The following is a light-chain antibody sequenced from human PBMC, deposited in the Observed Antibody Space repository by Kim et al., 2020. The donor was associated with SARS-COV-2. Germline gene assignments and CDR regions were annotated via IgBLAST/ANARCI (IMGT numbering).Light chain of an antibody. CDR1: QSISSW. V-gene: IGKV1-5*03. J-gene: IGKJ1*01. CDR3: QLSGT. Sequence: DIQLTQSPSTLSASVGDRVTLTCRASQSISSWLAWYQQKPGKAPKLLIYKASSLATGVPSRFSGSGSGTEFTLTISSLQPDDFATYYCQLSGTFGQGTKLEIK. CDR2: KAS.